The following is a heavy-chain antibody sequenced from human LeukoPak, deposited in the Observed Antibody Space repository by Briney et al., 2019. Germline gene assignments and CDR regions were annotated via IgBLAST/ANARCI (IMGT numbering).Heavy chain of an antibody. J-gene: IGHJ5*02. CDR3: ARRTVWFDP. Sequence: SETLSPTCTVSGGSISSSSYYWGWIRQPPGKGLEWIGSIYYSGSTYYNPSLKSRVTISVDTSKNQFSLKLSSVTAADTAVYYCARRTVWFDPWGQGTLVTVSS. D-gene: IGHD1-1*01. V-gene: IGHV4-39*07. CDR2: IYYSGST. CDR1: GGSISSSSYY.